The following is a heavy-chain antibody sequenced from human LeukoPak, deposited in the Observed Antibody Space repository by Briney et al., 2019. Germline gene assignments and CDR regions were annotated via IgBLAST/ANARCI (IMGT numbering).Heavy chain of an antibody. Sequence: PGGSLRLSCAASGFTFSNAWMSWVRQAPGKGLEWVGRIKSKTDGETTDYAAPVKGRFTISRDDSKNTLYLQMNSLKIEDTAVYYCTTQLWLPSFDYWGQGTLVTVSS. CDR3: TTQLWLPSFDY. CDR1: GFTFSNAW. J-gene: IGHJ4*02. D-gene: IGHD5-18*01. V-gene: IGHV3-15*01. CDR2: IKSKTDGETT.